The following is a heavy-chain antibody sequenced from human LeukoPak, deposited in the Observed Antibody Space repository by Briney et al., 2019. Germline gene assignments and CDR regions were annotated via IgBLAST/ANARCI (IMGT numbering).Heavy chain of an antibody. CDR2: ITHDGRI. Sequence: SETLSLTCAVYGASFRGSYWSWIRQPPGKGLEWIGEITHDGRINHNPSLKSRVTISVDRSMNQFSLKLSSVTVADTAVYYCARVAAAHGFDPWGQGTLVTVSS. V-gene: IGHV4-34*01. D-gene: IGHD6-13*01. CDR1: GASFRGSY. J-gene: IGHJ5*02. CDR3: ARVAAAHGFDP.